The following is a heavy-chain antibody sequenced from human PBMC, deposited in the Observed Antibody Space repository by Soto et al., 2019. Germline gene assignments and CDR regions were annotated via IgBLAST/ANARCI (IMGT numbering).Heavy chain of an antibody. Sequence: QVQLQESGPGLVKPSETLSLTCTVSGGSISSYYWSWLRQSPGKGLEWIGYIYYSGSTKYNPSLKRRVTISVDTSKNQFSLKLSSVTAADTAVYYCARGRGDTAMAWYYWGQGTLVTVSS. CDR1: GGSISSYY. CDR3: ARGRGDTAMAWYY. V-gene: IGHV4-59*01. J-gene: IGHJ4*02. D-gene: IGHD5-18*01. CDR2: IYYSGST.